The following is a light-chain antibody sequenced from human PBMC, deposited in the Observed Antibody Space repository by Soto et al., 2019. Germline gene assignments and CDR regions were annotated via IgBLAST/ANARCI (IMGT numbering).Light chain of an antibody. Sequence: AIQMTQSPSSLSASVGDRVTITCRASQGIRNGLGWYQQKPGKPPKLLIYAASNLQSGVPSRFSGSGSGTDFTLTISSLQPEDFATYYCLQDYNYPLTFGGGTKVEIK. CDR3: LQDYNYPLT. J-gene: IGKJ4*01. CDR1: QGIRNG. CDR2: AAS. V-gene: IGKV1-6*01.